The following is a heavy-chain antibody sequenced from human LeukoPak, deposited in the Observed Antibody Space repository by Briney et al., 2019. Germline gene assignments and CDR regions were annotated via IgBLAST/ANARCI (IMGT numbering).Heavy chain of an antibody. V-gene: IGHV4-4*02. CDR1: GDSISSSHW. Sequence: KASETLSLTCAVPGDSISSSHWWTWIRQPPGKGLEWIGEIHHSGNTDYNPSLKSRVTISLDKSKNEFSLQMRSVTAADTAFYYCARDQSVRSWYFDSWGQGALVTVSS. CDR3: ARDQSVRSWYFDS. J-gene: IGHJ4*02. D-gene: IGHD6-13*01. CDR2: IHHSGNT.